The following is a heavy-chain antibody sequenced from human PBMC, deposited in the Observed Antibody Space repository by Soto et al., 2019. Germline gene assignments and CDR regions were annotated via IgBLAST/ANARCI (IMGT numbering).Heavy chain of an antibody. CDR1: GGSFSGYY. CDR3: ASGTGYSSGWYLYYYYGMDV. V-gene: IGHV4-34*01. CDR2: INHSGST. Sequence: PSETLSLTCAVYGGSFSGYYWSWIRQPPGKGLEWIGEINHSGSTNYNPSLKSRVTISVDTSKNQFSLKLSSVTAADTAAYYCASGTGYSSGWYLYYYYGMDVWGQGTTVTVSS. J-gene: IGHJ6*02. D-gene: IGHD6-19*01.